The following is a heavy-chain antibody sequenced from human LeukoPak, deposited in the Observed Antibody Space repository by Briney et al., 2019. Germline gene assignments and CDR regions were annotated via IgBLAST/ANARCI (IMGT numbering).Heavy chain of an antibody. CDR2: ISSSGSTI. D-gene: IGHD5-18*01. J-gene: IGHJ4*02. V-gene: IGHV3-11*01. CDR3: ARARHSFYTAMAPIDY. Sequence: GGSLRLSCAASGFTFSDYYMSRIRQAPGKGLEWVSYISSSGSTIYYADSVKGRFTISRDNAKNSLYLQMNSLRAEDTAVYYCARARHSFYTAMAPIDYWGQGTLVTVSS. CDR1: GFTFSDYY.